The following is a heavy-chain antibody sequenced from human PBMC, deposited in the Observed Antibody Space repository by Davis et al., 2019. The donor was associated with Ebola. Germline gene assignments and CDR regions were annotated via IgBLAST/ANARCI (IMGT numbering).Heavy chain of an antibody. CDR3: ARDRPEYSSHIFDY. CDR2: ISYDGSNK. Sequence: PGGSLRLSCAASGFTFSSYAMHWVRQAPGKGLEWVAVISYDGSNKYYADSVKGRFTISRDNSKNTLYLQMNSLRAEDTAVYYCARDRPEYSSHIFDYWGQGTLVTVSS. D-gene: IGHD6-6*01. J-gene: IGHJ4*02. CDR1: GFTFSSYA. V-gene: IGHV3-30-3*01.